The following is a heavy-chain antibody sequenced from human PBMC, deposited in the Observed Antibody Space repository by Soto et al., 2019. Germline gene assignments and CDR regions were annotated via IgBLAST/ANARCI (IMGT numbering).Heavy chain of an antibody. D-gene: IGHD2-8*01. J-gene: IGHJ6*03. Sequence: QLQLQESGPGLVKPSETLSLTCTVSGASISTSSYYWGWVRQPPGKGLEWIGTIYYSGSTYYNPSLKRRVTISVDTPKNQFSLKLSSVTAADTAVYYCASRVGYCTNGVCYSHYYYMDVWGKGTTVTVSS. CDR1: GASISTSSYY. V-gene: IGHV4-39*01. CDR3: ASRVGYCTNGVCYSHYYYMDV. CDR2: IYYSGST.